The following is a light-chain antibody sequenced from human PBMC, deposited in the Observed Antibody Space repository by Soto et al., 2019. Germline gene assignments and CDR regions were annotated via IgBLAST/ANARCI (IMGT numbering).Light chain of an antibody. V-gene: IGKV1-5*01. CDR2: DAS. CDR3: QQYSSFPWT. CDR1: QTITGW. J-gene: IGKJ1*01. Sequence: DIQMTQSPSTLSASVGDRVTITCRASQTITGWLAWYQRKPGKAPNLLIYDASTLESGVPSRCSGSGSGTEFTLPISSLQPGDFATYYCQQYSSFPWTFGQGTKVEIK.